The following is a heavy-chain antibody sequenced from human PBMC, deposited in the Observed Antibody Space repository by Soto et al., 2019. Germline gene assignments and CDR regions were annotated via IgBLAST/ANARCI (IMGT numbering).Heavy chain of an antibody. CDR1: GGTFSSYT. V-gene: IGHV1-69*02. J-gene: IGHJ4*02. D-gene: IGHD6-19*01. Sequence: QVPLVQSGAEVKKPGSSVKVSCKASGGTFSSYTISWVRQAPGQGLEWMGRIIPILGIANYAQKFQGRVTITADKSTSTAYMELSSLRSEDTAVYYCASRIAVAGTSAPLDYWGQGTLVTVSS. CDR2: IIPILGIA. CDR3: ASRIAVAGTSAPLDY.